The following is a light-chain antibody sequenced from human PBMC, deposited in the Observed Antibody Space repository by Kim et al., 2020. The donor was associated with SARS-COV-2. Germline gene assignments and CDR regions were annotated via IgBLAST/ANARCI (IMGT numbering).Light chain of an antibody. V-gene: IGKV4-1*01. Sequence: DIVMTQSPDSLAVSLGERATINCKSSQSVLYSPNNKNYLAWYQQKPGQPPKLLIYWASTREAGVPDRFSGSGSGTDFTLTISSLQAEDVAVYYCHQYYSTPRACGQGTKVDIK. CDR1: QSVLYSPNNKNY. CDR3: HQYYSTPRA. J-gene: IGKJ1*01. CDR2: WAS.